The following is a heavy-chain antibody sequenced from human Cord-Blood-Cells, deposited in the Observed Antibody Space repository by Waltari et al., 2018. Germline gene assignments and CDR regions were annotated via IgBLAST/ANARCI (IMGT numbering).Heavy chain of an antibody. CDR3: TSPPYPGIAAAGDY. CDR2: IRSKANSYAT. Sequence: EVQLVESGGGLVQPGGSLKLSCAASGFTFSGSAMHWVRQASGKGLEWVGRIRSKANSYATAYAASVKGRFTISRDDSKNTVYLQMNSLKTEDTAVYYCTSPPYPGIAAAGDYWGQGTLVTVSS. D-gene: IGHD6-13*01. CDR1: GFTFSGSA. J-gene: IGHJ4*02. V-gene: IGHV3-73*02.